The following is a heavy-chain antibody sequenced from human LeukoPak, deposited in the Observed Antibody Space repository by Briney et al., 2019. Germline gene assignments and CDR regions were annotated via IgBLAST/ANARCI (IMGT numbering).Heavy chain of an antibody. Sequence: PGGSLRLSCAASGFTFSSYEMNWVRQAPGKGLEWVSYISSSGSTIYYADSVKGRFTISRDNAKNTLYLQMNSLRAEDTAVYYCARAPTVTTYYYYMDVWGKGTTVTVSS. CDR2: ISSSGSTI. CDR1: GFTFSSYE. J-gene: IGHJ6*03. V-gene: IGHV3-48*03. D-gene: IGHD4-17*01. CDR3: ARAPTVTTYYYYMDV.